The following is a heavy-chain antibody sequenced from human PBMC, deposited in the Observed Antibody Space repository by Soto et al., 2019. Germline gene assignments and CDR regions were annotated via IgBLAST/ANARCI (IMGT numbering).Heavy chain of an antibody. CDR2: IYHSGST. CDR3: AREWDRDWYFDL. J-gene: IGHJ2*01. D-gene: IGHD1-26*01. Sequence: SETLSLTCAVSGYSISSGYYWGWIRQPPGKGLEWIGSIYHSGSTYYNPSLKSRVTISVDTSKNQFSLKLSSVTAADTAVYYCAREWDRDWYFDLWGRGTLVT. CDR1: GYSISSGYY. V-gene: IGHV4-38-2*02.